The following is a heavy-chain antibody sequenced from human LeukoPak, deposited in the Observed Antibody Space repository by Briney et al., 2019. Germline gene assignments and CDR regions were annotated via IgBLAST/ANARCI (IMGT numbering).Heavy chain of an antibody. D-gene: IGHD1-26*01. CDR1: GFTLSSYC. Sequence: GGSLSLSCAASGFTLSSYCMNWVRQPPRKGLEWVSYITSIRTTYYAAAVKARFTFSRGNTKNPRYLRMNSLRAEDTAVYYCARLSRSGGTTIPYFDSWGQGTLVTVSS. CDR2: ITSIRTT. V-gene: IGHV3-48*01. J-gene: IGHJ4*02. CDR3: ARLSRSGGTTIPYFDS.